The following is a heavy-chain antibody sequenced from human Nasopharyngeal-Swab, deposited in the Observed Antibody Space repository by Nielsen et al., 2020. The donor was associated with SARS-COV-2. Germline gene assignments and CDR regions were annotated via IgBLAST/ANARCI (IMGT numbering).Heavy chain of an antibody. CDR3: AKDSGAGFCDDGSCFPTNH. CDR1: GFTFTSYA. Sequence: GESLKISCAASGFTFTSYAMNWVRHAPGKGLEWVSGMRGRGEKTYYAESVKGRFTISRDISKNTLYLQMNGLRAEDTAVYYCAKDSGAGFCDDGSCFPTNHWGLGTLVTVSS. J-gene: IGHJ5*02. D-gene: IGHD2-15*01. V-gene: IGHV3-23*01. CDR2: MRGRGEKT.